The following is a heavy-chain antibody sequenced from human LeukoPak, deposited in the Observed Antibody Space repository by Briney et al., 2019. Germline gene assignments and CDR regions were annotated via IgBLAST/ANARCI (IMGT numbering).Heavy chain of an antibody. D-gene: IGHD7-27*01. Sequence: SSQTLSLTCTVSGGSISSGDYYWSWIRQPPGKGLEWIGYIYYSGSTYYNPSLKSRVTISVDTSKNQFSLKLSSVTAADTAVYYCARFERNADWGSTNWFDPWGQGTLVTVSS. CDR1: GGSISSGDYY. CDR3: ARFERNADWGSTNWFDP. V-gene: IGHV4-30-4*08. CDR2: IYYSGST. J-gene: IGHJ5*02.